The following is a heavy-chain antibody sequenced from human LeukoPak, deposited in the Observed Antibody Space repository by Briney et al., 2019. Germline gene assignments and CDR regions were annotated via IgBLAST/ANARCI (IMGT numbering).Heavy chain of an antibody. CDR1: GGSISSSNW. V-gene: IGHV4-4*02. Sequence: SGTLSLTCAVSGGSISSSNWWSWVRQPPGKGLEWIGEISHSGSTNYNPSLKSRVTISVDKSKNQFSLKLSSVTAADTAVYYCARVEYSSSWYYYYYMDVWGKGTTVTVSS. CDR3: ARVEYSSSWYYYYYMDV. CDR2: ISHSGST. J-gene: IGHJ6*03. D-gene: IGHD6-13*01.